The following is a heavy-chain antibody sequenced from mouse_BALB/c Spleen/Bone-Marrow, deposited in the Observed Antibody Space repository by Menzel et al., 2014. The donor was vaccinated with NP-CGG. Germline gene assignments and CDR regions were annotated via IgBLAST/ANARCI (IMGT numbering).Heavy chain of an antibody. D-gene: IGHD1-1*01. CDR2: INPGSGGI. J-gene: IGHJ4*01. V-gene: IGHV1-54*01. CDR1: GYAFTNYW. CDR3: ARELVRGMDY. Sequence: VQLHQSGAELVRPGTSVKVSCKASGYAFTNYWIEWIKQRPGQGLEWIGVINPGSGGINYNEKFKGKATLTADNSSSTAFMQLSSLASDDSAVYFCARELVRGMDYWGQGTSVTASS.